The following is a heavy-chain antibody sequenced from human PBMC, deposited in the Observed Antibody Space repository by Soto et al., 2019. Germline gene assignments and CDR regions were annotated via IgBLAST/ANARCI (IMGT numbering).Heavy chain of an antibody. CDR1: GGTFSSYA. V-gene: IGHV1-69*13. D-gene: IGHD6-6*01. J-gene: IGHJ6*02. CDR3: ARVRGAARNYYYYGMDV. CDR2: IIPIFGTA. Sequence: SVKVSCKASGGTFSSYAISWVRQAPGQGLEWMGGIIPIFGTANYAQKFQGRVTITADESTSTAYMELSSLRSEDTAVYYCARVRGAARNYYYYGMDVCGQGTTVIVSS.